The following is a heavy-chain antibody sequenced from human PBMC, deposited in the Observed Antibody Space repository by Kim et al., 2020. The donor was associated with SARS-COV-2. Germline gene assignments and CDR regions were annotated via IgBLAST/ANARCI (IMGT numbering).Heavy chain of an antibody. D-gene: IGHD6-13*01. CDR3: ASRPVIAARPVDFYYGMDV. Sequence: TLSLTCTVSVGSISSSDYYWSWIRQPPGKGLEWIGNIYYSGSPYYTPSLKSRVSISIDTSKNQFSLKLTSVTAADTAVYYCASRPVIAARPVDFYYGMDVWGQGTTVTVSS. CDR1: VGSISSSDYY. J-gene: IGHJ6*02. CDR2: IYYSGSP. V-gene: IGHV4-30-4*01.